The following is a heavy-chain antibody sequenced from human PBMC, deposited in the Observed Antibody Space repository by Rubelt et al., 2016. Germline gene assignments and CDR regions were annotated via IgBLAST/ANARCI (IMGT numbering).Heavy chain of an antibody. V-gene: IGHV3-43*01. CDR2: ITWDGGST. Sequence: EVQLVESGGGLVQPGGSLRLSCAASGFTFDDYTMHWVRQAPGKGLEWVSLITWDGGSTYYADSVKGRFTISRDNSKNSLYLQMNSLRTEDTALYYCAKDGRGLGEFDYWGQGTLVTVS. D-gene: IGHD3-16*01. J-gene: IGHJ4*02. CDR1: GFTFDDYT. CDR3: AKDGRGLGEFDY.